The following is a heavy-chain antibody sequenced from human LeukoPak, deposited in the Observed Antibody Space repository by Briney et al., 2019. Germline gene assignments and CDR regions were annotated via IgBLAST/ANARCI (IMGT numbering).Heavy chain of an antibody. D-gene: IGHD6-13*01. CDR3: AKSHRTAAGTWVFDY. J-gene: IGHJ4*02. CDR2: IKQDGGEK. V-gene: IGHV3-7*03. Sequence: GGSLRLSCAASGFTFSNYWMSWVRQAPGKGLEWVANIKQDGGEKYYVDSVKGRFTISRDNSKNTLHLQMNSLRAEDTAVYYCAKSHRTAAGTWVFDYWGQGTLVTVSS. CDR1: GFTFSNYW.